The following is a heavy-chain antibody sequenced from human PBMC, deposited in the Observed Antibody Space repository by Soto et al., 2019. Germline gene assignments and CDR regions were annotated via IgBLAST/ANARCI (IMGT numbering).Heavy chain of an antibody. CDR2: IYSGGST. Sequence: EVQLVESGGGLVQPGGSLRLSCAASGFTVSSNYMTWVRQAPGKGLEWVSVIYSGGSTYYADSVKARFTISRDNSKNTLYLQMNSLRAEDTAVYYCARAFTLIDWFDPWGQGTLVTVSS. D-gene: IGHD3-22*01. CDR3: ARAFTLIDWFDP. J-gene: IGHJ5*02. CDR1: GFTVSSNY. V-gene: IGHV3-66*01.